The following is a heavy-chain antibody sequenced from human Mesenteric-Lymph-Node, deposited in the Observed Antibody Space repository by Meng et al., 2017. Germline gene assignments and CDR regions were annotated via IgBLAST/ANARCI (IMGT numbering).Heavy chain of an antibody. CDR1: GGSVSSGSYY. V-gene: IGHV4-61*01. CDR3: ARRFYGGNYWYFDL. Sequence: SETLSLTCTVSGGSVSSGSYYWSWIRQPPGKGLEWIGYIYYSGSTNYNPSLKSRVTISVDTSKNQFSLKLSSVTAVDTAMYYCARRFYGGNYWYFDLWGRDTLVTVSS. J-gene: IGHJ2*01. D-gene: IGHD4-23*01. CDR2: IYYSGST.